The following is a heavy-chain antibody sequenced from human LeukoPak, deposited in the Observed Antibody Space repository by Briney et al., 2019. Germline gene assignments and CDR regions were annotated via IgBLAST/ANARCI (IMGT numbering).Heavy chain of an antibody. V-gene: IGHV3-30*02. CDR1: GFTFSSYG. D-gene: IGHD3-22*01. J-gene: IGHJ4*02. CDR3: AKDGTMIVSVTHFDY. CDR2: IRYDGSNK. Sequence: PGGSLRLSCAASGFTFSSYGMHWVRQAPGKGLEWVAFIRYDGSNKYYADSVKGRFTISRDNSKNTLYLQMNSLRAEDTAVYYCAKDGTMIVSVTHFDYWGQGTLVTVSS.